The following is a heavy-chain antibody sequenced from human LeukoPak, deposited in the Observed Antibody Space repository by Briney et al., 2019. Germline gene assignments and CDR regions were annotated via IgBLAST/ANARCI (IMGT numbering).Heavy chain of an antibody. CDR3: AREILCYMDV. J-gene: IGHJ6*03. CDR2: IYYSGST. D-gene: IGHD3-16*01. CDR1: GGSISSYY. Sequence: KPSETLSLTCTVSGGSISSYYWSWIRQPPGKGLEWIGYIYYSGSTNYKPSVKSRVTISVDTSKNQFSLKLSSVTAADTAVYYCAREILCYMDVWGKGTTVTVSS. V-gene: IGHV4-59*01.